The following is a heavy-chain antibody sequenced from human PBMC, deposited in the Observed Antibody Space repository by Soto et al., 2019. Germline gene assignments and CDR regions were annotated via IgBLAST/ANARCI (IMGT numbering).Heavy chain of an antibody. V-gene: IGHV4-34*01. CDR1: GGYFSGYY. CDR3: ARDYYYDFWSGSRGAYYYYYGMDV. D-gene: IGHD3-3*01. J-gene: IGHJ6*02. Sequence: PSETLSLTCAVYGGYFSGYYWSWIRQPPGKGLEWIGEINHSGTTNYNPSLKSRVTISVDTSKDQFSLKLSSVTAADTAVYYCARDYYYDFWSGSRGAYYYYYGMDVWGQGTTVTVSS. CDR2: INHSGTT.